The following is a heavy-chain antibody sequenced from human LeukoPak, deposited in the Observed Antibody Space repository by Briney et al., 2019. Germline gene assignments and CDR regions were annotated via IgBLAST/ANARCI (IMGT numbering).Heavy chain of an antibody. J-gene: IGHJ5*02. CDR2: INPNSGGT. D-gene: IGHD3-3*01. V-gene: IGHV1-2*02. Sequence: ASVKVSCKASGYTFTGYYMHWVRQAPGQGFEWMGWINPNSGGTNYAQKFQGRVTMTRDTSISTAYMELSRLRSDDTAVYYCARDHPLYYDFWSGYSFDPWGQGTLVTVSS. CDR3: ARDHPLYYDFWSGYSFDP. CDR1: GYTFTGYY.